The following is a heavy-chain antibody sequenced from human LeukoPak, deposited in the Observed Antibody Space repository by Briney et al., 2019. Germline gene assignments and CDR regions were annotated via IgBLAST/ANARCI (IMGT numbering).Heavy chain of an antibody. CDR1: GGSFSGYY. CDR3: ARWRFSGYDY. D-gene: IGHD6-13*01. Sequence: PSETLSLTCAVYGGSFSGYYWSWIRQPPGKGLEWIGEINHSGSTNYNPSLKSRVTISVDTSKNQFSLKLSSVTAADTAVYYCARWRFSGYDYWGQGTLVTVSS. J-gene: IGHJ4*02. V-gene: IGHV4-34*01. CDR2: INHSGST.